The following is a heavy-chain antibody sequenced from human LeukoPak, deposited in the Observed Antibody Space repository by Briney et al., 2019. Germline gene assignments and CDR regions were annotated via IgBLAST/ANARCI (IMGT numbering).Heavy chain of an antibody. V-gene: IGHV1-69*02. D-gene: IGHD3-3*01. Sequence: SVKVSCKVSGYTFTGYYMHWVRQAPGQGLEWMGRIIPILGIANYAQKFQGRVTITADKSTSTAYMELSSLRSEDTAVYYCAGTHSLITIIGVVSLDYWGQGTLVTVSS. J-gene: IGHJ4*02. CDR2: IIPILGIA. CDR1: GYTFTGYY. CDR3: AGTHSLITIIGVVSLDY.